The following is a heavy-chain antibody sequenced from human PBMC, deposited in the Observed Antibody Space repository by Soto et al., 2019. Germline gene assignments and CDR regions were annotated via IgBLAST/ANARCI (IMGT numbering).Heavy chain of an antibody. D-gene: IGHD2-15*01. CDR1: GGTFSSYA. CDR2: IIPIFGTA. CDR3: ARKGEVAATHYYGMDV. Sequence: ASVKVSCKASGGTFSSYAISWVRQAPGQGLEWMGGIIPIFGTANYAQKFQGRVTITADESTSTAYTELSSLRSEDTAVYYCARKGEVAATHYYGMDVWGQGTTVTVSS. V-gene: IGHV1-69*13. J-gene: IGHJ6*02.